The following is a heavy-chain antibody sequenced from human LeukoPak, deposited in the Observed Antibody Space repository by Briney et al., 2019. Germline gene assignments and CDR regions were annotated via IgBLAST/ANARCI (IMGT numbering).Heavy chain of an antibody. Sequence: SETLSLTCTVSGGSISSSSYYWGWIRQPPGKGLEWIGYNYYSGSTNYNPSLKSRVTISVDTSKNQFSLRLSSVTAADTAVYYCARIAVAGSDLWGRGTLVTVSS. CDR2: NYYSGST. V-gene: IGHV4-61*05. D-gene: IGHD6-19*01. CDR1: GGSISSSSYY. CDR3: ARIAVAGSDL. J-gene: IGHJ2*01.